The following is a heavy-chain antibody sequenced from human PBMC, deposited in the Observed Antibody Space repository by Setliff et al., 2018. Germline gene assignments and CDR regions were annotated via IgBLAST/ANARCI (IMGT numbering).Heavy chain of an antibody. Sequence: PSETLSLTCDVSGYSISSGYYWGWIRQSPGKGLEWIGSLYRTANTYYNPAVRSRVTISPDTSKNQFSLKLTSVTAADTAVYYCARQSGSGSSPYFDFWGQGTLVTVSS. J-gene: IGHJ4*02. D-gene: IGHD3-10*01. V-gene: IGHV4-38-2*01. CDR2: LYRTANT. CDR1: GYSISSGYY. CDR3: ARQSGSGSSPYFDF.